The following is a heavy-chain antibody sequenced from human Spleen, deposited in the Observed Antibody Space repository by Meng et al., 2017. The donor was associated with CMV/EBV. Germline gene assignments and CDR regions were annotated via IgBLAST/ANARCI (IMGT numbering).Heavy chain of an antibody. D-gene: IGHD3-16*01. CDR1: GDTFTKSG. V-gene: IGHV1-69*10. J-gene: IGHJ4*02. CDR3: AKINFGGETPEYYFDH. Sequence: GDTFTKSGFSWVRQAPGHGLEWMGGIIVLPDIANYAQKFQGRAKITADKSTGTTYLEMRGLRSEDTAIYYCAKINFGGETPEYYFDHWGQGTLVTVSS. CDR2: IIVLPDIA.